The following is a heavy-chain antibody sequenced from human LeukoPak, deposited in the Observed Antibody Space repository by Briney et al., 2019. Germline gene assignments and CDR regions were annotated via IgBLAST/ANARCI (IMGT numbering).Heavy chain of an antibody. V-gene: IGHV4-59*08. J-gene: IGHJ4*02. Sequence: SETLPLTCTVSGDSITRYYWSWIRQPPGKGLEWIGYINNSGGTSYNPSLKSRVTISLDTSKNQFSLKLNSVTTTDTAVYYCASQMSGTSVSYWGQGTLVTVSS. CDR2: INNSGGT. CDR1: GDSITRYY. D-gene: IGHD2-2*01. CDR3: ASQMSGTSVSY.